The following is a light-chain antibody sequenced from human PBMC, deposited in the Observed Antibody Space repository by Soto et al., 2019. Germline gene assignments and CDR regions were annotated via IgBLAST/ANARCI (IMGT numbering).Light chain of an antibody. V-gene: IGKV4-1*01. J-gene: IGKJ1*01. CDR1: QSVLYSSNNKNY. CDR2: WAS. CDR3: QQYYRPWT. Sequence: DIVLTQSPDSRAVSLGERATINCKSSQSVLYSSNNKNYLAWYQQKPGQPPKLLIYWASTRESGVPDRFSGSGSLTDFTLTISSLQAEDVALYDCQQYYRPWTFGQGTKVEIK.